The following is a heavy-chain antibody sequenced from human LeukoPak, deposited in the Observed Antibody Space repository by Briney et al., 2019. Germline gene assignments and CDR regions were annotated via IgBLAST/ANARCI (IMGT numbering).Heavy chain of an antibody. D-gene: IGHD4-23*01. Sequence: SVKVSCKASGGTFSSYAISWVRQAPGQGLEWMGRIIPIFGTANYAQKFRGRVTITTDESTSTAYMELSSLRSEDTAVYYCARDRYGGNSYAYWGQGTLVTVSS. V-gene: IGHV1-69*05. CDR2: IIPIFGTA. J-gene: IGHJ4*02. CDR1: GGTFSSYA. CDR3: ARDRYGGNSYAY.